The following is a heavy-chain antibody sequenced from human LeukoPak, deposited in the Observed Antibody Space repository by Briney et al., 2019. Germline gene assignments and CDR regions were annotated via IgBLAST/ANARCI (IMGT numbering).Heavy chain of an antibody. CDR1: GYTFTGYY. V-gene: IGHV1-2*02. J-gene: IGHJ4*02. CDR2: INPNSGGT. D-gene: IGHD3-22*01. CDR3: ARGHYYDSSGYYYPSFDY. Sequence: ASVKVSCKASGYTFTGYYMHWVRQAPGQGLEWMGWINPNSGGTNYAQKFQGRVTMTRDTSISTAYMELSRLRSDDTAVYYCARGHYYDSSGYYYPSFDYWGQGTLVTVSS.